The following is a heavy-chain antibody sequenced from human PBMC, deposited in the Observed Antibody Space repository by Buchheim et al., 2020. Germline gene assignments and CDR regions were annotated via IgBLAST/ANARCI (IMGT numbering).Heavy chain of an antibody. CDR2: IYPGDSYT. V-gene: IGHV5-51*01. CDR3: ARRVRDSSGYNFDF. Sequence: EVQLVQSGAEVKRPGESLKISCQGSGYSFTGAYIAWVRQMPGKGLEWMGNIYPGDSYTAYNPSFQGQVTMSVDKSIRTAYLQWYSLKASDSAVYYCARRVRDSSGYNFDFWDQGTL. J-gene: IGHJ4*02. CDR1: GYSFTGAY. D-gene: IGHD5-18*01.